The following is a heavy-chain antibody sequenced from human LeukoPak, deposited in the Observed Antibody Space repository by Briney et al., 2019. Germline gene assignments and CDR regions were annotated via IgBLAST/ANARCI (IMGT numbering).Heavy chain of an antibody. D-gene: IGHD1-7*01. CDR1: GGSFSGYY. J-gene: IGHJ3*02. CDR2: INHSGST. V-gene: IGHV4-34*01. Sequence: PSETLSLTCAVYGGSFSGYYWSWIRQPPGKGLEWLGEINHSGSTNYNPSPKSRVTISVDTSKNQFSLKLSSVTAADTAVYYCARGCNWNYPRGAFDIWGQGTMVTVSS. CDR3: ARGCNWNYPRGAFDI.